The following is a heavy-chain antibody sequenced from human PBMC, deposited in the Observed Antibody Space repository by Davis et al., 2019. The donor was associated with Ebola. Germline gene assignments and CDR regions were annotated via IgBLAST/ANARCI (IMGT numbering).Heavy chain of an antibody. CDR3: ARGEAWRYYYDSSGYYYGGYYMDV. V-gene: IGHV1-18*01. Sequence: ASVKVSCKASGYTFTSYGISWVRQAPGQGLEWMGWISAYNGNTNYAQKLQGRVTMTTDTSTSTAYMELRSLRSDDTAVYYCARGEAWRYYYDSSGYYYGGYYMDVWGKGTTVTVSS. J-gene: IGHJ6*03. CDR1: GYTFTSYG. D-gene: IGHD3-22*01. CDR2: ISAYNGNT.